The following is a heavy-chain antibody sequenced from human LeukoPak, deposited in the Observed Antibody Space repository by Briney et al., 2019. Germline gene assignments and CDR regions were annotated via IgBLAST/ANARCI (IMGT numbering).Heavy chain of an antibody. D-gene: IGHD4-17*01. Sequence: APVKVSCKASGYTFTSYYMHWVRQAPGQGLEWMGIINPSGGSTSYTQKFQGRVTMTRDTSTSTVYMELSSLRSEDTAVYYCASVMFYGDYLFDYWGQGTLVTVSS. V-gene: IGHV1-46*01. J-gene: IGHJ4*02. CDR2: INPSGGST. CDR1: GYTFTSYY. CDR3: ASVMFYGDYLFDY.